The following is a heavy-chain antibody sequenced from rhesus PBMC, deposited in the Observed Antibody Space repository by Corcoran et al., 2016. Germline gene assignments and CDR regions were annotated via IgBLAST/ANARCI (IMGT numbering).Heavy chain of an antibody. CDR2: INENGDFA. J-gene: IGHJ4*01. D-gene: IGHD1-1*01. Sequence: EVQLVESGGGLVKPGGSLRSHCVDLGFTCSTYVMHWVRQAPGKGLEWVSFINENGDFASYADSVKGRFTISRDNARNSLFLQMNSLRAEDTAVYSCTREIRGTAYFDFWGQGILVTVSS. CDR3: TREIRGTAYFDF. V-gene: IGHV3-100*01. CDR1: GFTCSTYV.